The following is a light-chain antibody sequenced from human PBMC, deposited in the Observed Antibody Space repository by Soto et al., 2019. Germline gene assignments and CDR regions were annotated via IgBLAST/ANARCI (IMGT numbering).Light chain of an antibody. J-gene: IGKJ5*01. CDR2: DAS. CDR3: QQYIKWPIT. Sequence: EIVMTQSPGTLSLSPGERATLSCRASQSVSSNLAWYQQKPGQAPRLLISDASTRATGIPARFSGSGSGTEFTLTVSSLQSEDFAVYYCQQYIKWPITFGQGTHWRL. V-gene: IGKV3-15*01. CDR1: QSVSSN.